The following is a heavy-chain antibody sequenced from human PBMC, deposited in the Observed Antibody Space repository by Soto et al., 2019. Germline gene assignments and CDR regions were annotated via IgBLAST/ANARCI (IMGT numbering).Heavy chain of an antibody. CDR1: GFLFSSYA. D-gene: IGHD6-19*01. V-gene: IGHV3-23*01. Sequence: EVQLLESGGGLVQPGGSVRLSCAASGFLFSSYAMSWVRQAPGKGLQWVSAISGTGSNTYYADSVRGRFTISRDNPKKTVYLQMNSLRAEDTALYYCAKDSVSVPGTPFDAWGKGIMVTVSS. CDR3: AKDSVSVPGTPFDA. CDR2: ISGTGSNT. J-gene: IGHJ4*02.